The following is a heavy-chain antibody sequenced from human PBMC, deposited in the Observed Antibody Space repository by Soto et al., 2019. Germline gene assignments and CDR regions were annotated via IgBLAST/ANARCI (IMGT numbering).Heavy chain of an antibody. CDR3: AGGGSYYDSSGYYFWWYFDL. J-gene: IGHJ2*01. CDR1: GGSISSGGYS. V-gene: IGHV4-30-2*01. D-gene: IGHD3-22*01. Sequence: SETLSLTCAVSGGSISSGGYSWSWIRQPPGKGLEWIGYIYHSGSTYYNPSLKSRVTISVDRSENQFSLKLSSVTAADTAVYYCAGGGSYYDSSGYYFWWYFDLWGRGTLVTVSS. CDR2: IYHSGST.